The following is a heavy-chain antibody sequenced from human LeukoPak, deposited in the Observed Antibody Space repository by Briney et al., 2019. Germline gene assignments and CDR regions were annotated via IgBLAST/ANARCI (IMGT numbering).Heavy chain of an antibody. CDR1: GYSFTSYW. CDR3: ARQGQWLLNWFDP. CDR2: IYPGDSDT. J-gene: IGHJ5*02. V-gene: IGHV5-51*01. D-gene: IGHD5-12*01. Sequence: PGESLKISCKGSGYSFTSYWIGWVRQKPGKGLEWLGIIYPGDSDTRYSPSFQGQVTISADKSISTAYLQWSSLKASDTAMYYCARQGQWLLNWFDPWGQGTQVIVSS.